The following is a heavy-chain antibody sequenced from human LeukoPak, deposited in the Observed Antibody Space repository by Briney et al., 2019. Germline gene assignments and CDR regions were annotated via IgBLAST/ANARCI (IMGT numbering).Heavy chain of an antibody. D-gene: IGHD3-10*01. Sequence: SETLSLTCAVYGGSFSGYYWSWIRQPPGKGLEWIGEINHSGSTNYNPSLKSRVTISVDTSKNQFSLKLSSVTAADTAVYYCARLPYYYGSGRTFDIWGQGTMVTVSS. CDR3: ARLPYYYGSGRTFDI. CDR2: INHSGST. CDR1: GGSFSGYY. J-gene: IGHJ3*02. V-gene: IGHV4-34*01.